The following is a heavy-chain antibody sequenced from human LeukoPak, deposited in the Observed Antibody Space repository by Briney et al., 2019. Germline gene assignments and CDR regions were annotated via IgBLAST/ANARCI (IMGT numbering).Heavy chain of an antibody. CDR1: GFTFSSYS. J-gene: IGHJ4*02. V-gene: IGHV3-30*03. CDR2: ISYDGSNK. Sequence: PGGSLRLSCAASGFTFSSYSMNWVRQAPGKGLEWVAVISYDGSNKYYADSVKGRFTISRDNSKNTLYLQMNSLRAEDTAVYYCARDRGRDGYKQYPRFDYWGQGTLVTVSS. CDR3: ARDRGRDGYKQYPRFDY. D-gene: IGHD5-24*01.